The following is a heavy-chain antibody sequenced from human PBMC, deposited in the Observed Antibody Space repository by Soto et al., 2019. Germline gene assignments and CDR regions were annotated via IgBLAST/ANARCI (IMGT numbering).Heavy chain of an antibody. Sequence: TSETLSLTCTVSGGSISSYYWSWIRQPPGEGLEWIGYIYYSGSTNYNPSLKSRVTISVDTSKNQFSLKLSSVTAADTAVYYCARTLDYGHMDVWGKGTTVTVSS. V-gene: IGHV4-59*01. J-gene: IGHJ6*03. CDR3: ARTLDYGHMDV. CDR2: IYYSGST. D-gene: IGHD3-16*01. CDR1: GGSISSYY.